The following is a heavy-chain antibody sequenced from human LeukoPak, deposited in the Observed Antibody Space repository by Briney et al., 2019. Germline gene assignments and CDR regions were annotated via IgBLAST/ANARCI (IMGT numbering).Heavy chain of an antibody. CDR2: INPNSGGT. D-gene: IGHD3-10*01. V-gene: IGHV1-2*02. J-gene: IGHJ5*02. CDR3: ARAGVRFGEPFDP. Sequence: ASVKVSCKASGYTFTGYYMHWVRQAPGQGLEWMGWINPNSGGTNYAQKFQGRVTMTRDTSISTAYMELSRLRSDDTAVYYCARAGVRFGEPFDPWGQGTLVTVSS. CDR1: GYTFTGYY.